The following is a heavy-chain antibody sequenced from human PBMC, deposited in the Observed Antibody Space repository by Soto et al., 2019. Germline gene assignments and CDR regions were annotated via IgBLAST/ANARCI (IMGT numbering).Heavy chain of an antibody. V-gene: IGHV1-2*02. CDR1: GYTFTGYY. D-gene: IGHD3-10*01. J-gene: IGHJ5*02. CDR3: ARGHYHGSGHWFDP. Sequence: GASVKVSCKASGYTFTGYYMHWVRQAPGQGLERMGWINPNSGCTNYAQKFQGRVTMTRDTSISTAYMALSRLSSDDPAVYYCARGHYHGSGHWFDPWGQGTLVTVPS. CDR2: INPNSGCT.